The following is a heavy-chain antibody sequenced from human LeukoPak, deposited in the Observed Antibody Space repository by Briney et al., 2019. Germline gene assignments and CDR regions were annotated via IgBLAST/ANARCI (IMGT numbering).Heavy chain of an antibody. CDR2: IDEAGKDR. Sequence: GGSPRLSCVASGFTLDSFYMSWVRQAPGHGLEWVTNIDEAGKDRYYADSVKGRFTISRDNTKNSVFLAMTSLRVEDTATYFCARASPGVVFNYFDYWGQGALVPVSS. CDR1: GFTLDSFY. D-gene: IGHD2-15*01. V-gene: IGHV3-7*01. J-gene: IGHJ4*01. CDR3: ARASPGVVFNYFDY.